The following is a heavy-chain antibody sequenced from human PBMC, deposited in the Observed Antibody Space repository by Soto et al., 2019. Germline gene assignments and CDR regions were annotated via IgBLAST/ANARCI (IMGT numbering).Heavy chain of an antibody. Sequence: GGSLRVSCAASGFTFSNALMSWVRQTPGKGLEWVGRIKSKTDGVTTDYAAPVKGRFTISIDASKNTLYLQMNSLKTEDTAVYYSTPELRFQYGRDVWGQGTTVTVSS. CDR3: TPELRFQYGRDV. V-gene: IGHV3-15*01. CDR1: GFTFSNAL. CDR2: IKSKTDGVTT. J-gene: IGHJ6*02. D-gene: IGHD3-3*01.